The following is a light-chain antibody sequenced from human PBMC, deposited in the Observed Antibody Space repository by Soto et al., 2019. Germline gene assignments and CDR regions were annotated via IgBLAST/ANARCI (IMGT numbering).Light chain of an antibody. CDR1: QSISSW. CDR2: AAS. V-gene: IGKV1-12*01. Sequence: DLQMTQSPSSVSASVGDRVTITCRASQSISSWLAWYQQKPGTVPKLLIYAASSLQSGVPSRFSGSAAGTVFTLTISRLPPEDFGTYYCQQGDSFPITFGQGTRLEIK. J-gene: IGKJ5*01. CDR3: QQGDSFPIT.